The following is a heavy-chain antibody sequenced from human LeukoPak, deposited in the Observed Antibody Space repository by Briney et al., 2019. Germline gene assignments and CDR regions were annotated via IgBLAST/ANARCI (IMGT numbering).Heavy chain of an antibody. CDR3: ARVAVAGYYFDY. Sequence: SETLSLTCAVYGGSFSGYYWSWIRQPPGKGLEWIGEINHSGSTYYNPSLKSRVTISVDTSKNQFSLKLSSVTAADTAVYYCARVAVAGYYFDYWGQGTLVTVSS. V-gene: IGHV4-34*01. J-gene: IGHJ4*02. D-gene: IGHD6-19*01. CDR2: INHSGST. CDR1: GGSFSGYY.